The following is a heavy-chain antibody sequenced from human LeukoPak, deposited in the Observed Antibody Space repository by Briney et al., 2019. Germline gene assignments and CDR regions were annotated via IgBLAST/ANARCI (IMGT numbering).Heavy chain of an antibody. CDR2: IYHSGST. V-gene: IGHV4-59*01. CDR3: ALTISVAGSNWFDP. CDR1: GGSISSYC. Sequence: SETLSLTCTVSGGSISSYCWSWIRQPPGKGLEWIGYIYHSGSTNYNPSLKSRVTISVDTSKKQFSLKLSSVTAADTAVYYCALTISVAGSNWFDPWGQGTLVTVSS. D-gene: IGHD6-19*01. J-gene: IGHJ5*02.